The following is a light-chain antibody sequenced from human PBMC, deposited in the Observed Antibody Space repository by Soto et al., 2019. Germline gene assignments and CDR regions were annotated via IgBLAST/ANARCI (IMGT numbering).Light chain of an antibody. J-gene: IGKJ3*01. CDR1: QSVNTKY. CDR2: GVS. CDR3: QRFGTSPLVT. Sequence: DIVLTQSPGTLSLSPGERATLSCRAIQSVNTKYLAWYQQEPGQAPRLLIYGVSSRATGIPDRFSGSGSGTDFILTISRVEPEDFAVYYCQRFGTSPLVTFGPGTKVDIK. V-gene: IGKV3-20*01.